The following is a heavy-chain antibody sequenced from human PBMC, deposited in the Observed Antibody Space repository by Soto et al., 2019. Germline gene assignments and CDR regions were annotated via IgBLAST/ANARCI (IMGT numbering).Heavy chain of an antibody. CDR2: IYPGDSDT. J-gene: IGHJ6*02. V-gene: IGHV5-51*01. D-gene: IGHD6-19*01. CDR3: ARHSSNFRYYYYAMDV. CDR1: GYTFTDSW. Sequence: GESLKISCIGSGYTFTDSWIGWVRQLPGKGLEWMGIIYPGDSDTRYSPSFQGHVTITVDKSTSTAYLQWNTLKDSDTAMYYCARHSSNFRYYYYAMDVWGQGTTVXV.